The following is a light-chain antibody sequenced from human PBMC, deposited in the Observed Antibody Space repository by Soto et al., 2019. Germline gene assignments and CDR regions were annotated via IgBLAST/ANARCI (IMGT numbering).Light chain of an antibody. CDR3: QQFSSYPLT. J-gene: IGKJ4*01. CDR1: QSVSSN. V-gene: IGKV3-20*01. Sequence: VLTQSPGTLSLSPGEGATLSCRASQSVSSNLAWYQQKPGQAPRLLIYDASSRATGIPDRFSGGGSGTDFTLTISRLEPEDFAVYYCQQFSSYPLTFGGGTKVDIK. CDR2: DAS.